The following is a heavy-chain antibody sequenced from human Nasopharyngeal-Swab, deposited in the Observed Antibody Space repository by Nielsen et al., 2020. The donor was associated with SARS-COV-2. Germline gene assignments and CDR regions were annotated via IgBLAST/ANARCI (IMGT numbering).Heavy chain of an antibody. CDR2: ISGSGDNT. D-gene: IGHD4-17*01. Sequence: GESLKISCVASGFTYSTYAMSWVRLAPGKGLEWVSGISGSGDNTYYADSVMGRFTISRDNAMETLYLQMNSLRLDDTAVYYCAKGVGYGDTWCFDEWGQGTLVTASS. CDR3: AKGVGYGDTWCFDE. CDR1: GFTYSTYA. J-gene: IGHJ4*02. V-gene: IGHV3-23*01.